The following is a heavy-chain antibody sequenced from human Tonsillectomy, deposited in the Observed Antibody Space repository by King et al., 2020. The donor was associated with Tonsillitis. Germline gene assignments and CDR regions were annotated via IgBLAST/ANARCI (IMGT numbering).Heavy chain of an antibody. CDR3: ARDDDYSVTTY. Sequence: QLVQSGGGVVQPGRSLRLSCAASGFTFSSYAMHWVRQAPGKGLEWVAVISYDGSNKYYADSVKGRFTISRDNSKNTLYLQMNSLRTGDTAVYYCARDDDYSVTTYWGQGTLVTVSS. CDR2: ISYDGSNK. V-gene: IGHV3-30*04. J-gene: IGHJ4*02. CDR1: GFTFSSYA. D-gene: IGHD4-17*01.